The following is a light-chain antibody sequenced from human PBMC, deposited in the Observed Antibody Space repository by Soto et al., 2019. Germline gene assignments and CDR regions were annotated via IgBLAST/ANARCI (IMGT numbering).Light chain of an antibody. J-gene: IGKJ1*01. CDR2: ADS. CDR3: KQYHTDWK. V-gene: IGKV1-5*01. Sequence: DIQMTQSPSSLSASVGYIATLTCRASESIDNWLAWYQQKPGKAPNLLIFADSTLVRGFPSKFSGRGSGTEFTLTISSLQADDFATYYCKQYHTDWKVGQGNPVDIK. CDR1: ESIDNW.